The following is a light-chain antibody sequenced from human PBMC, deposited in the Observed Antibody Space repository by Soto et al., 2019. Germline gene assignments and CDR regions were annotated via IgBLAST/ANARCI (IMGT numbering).Light chain of an antibody. CDR2: DAS. V-gene: IGKV1-5*01. CDR3: QQYNRYPWT. CDR1: QSLSGW. J-gene: IGKJ1*01. Sequence: DIQMTQSPATLSASVGDRVTITCRASQSLSGWLAWYQQKPGKAPKLLIYDASSLESGVPSRFSGSGSGTEFALTISSLQPDDFATYYGQQYNRYPWTCGEGTKVEIK.